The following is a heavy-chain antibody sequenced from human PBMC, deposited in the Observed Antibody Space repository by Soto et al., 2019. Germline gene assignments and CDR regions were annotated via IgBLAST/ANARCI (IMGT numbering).Heavy chain of an antibody. J-gene: IGHJ4*02. D-gene: IGHD5-18*01. CDR2: IDPSDSQT. CDR3: ARQIYGSDTGPDFQYYFDS. CDR1: GYSFAGYW. V-gene: IGHV5-10-1*01. Sequence: GESLKISWKGSGYSFAGYWITWVRQKPGKGLEWMGRIDPSDSQTYYSPSFRGHVTISATKSITTVFLQWSSLRASDTAMYYCARQIYGSDTGPDFQYYFDSWGQGTPVTVSS.